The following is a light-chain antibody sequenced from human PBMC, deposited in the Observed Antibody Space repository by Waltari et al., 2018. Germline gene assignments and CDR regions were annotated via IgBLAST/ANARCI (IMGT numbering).Light chain of an antibody. CDR3: QHYVRLPAT. Sequence: EIVLTQSPGTLSLPPGERATHSCRASQSVSRTLAWYQQKPGQAPRLLIFGASNRATGIPDRFSGSGSGTDFSLIITRLEAEDSAMYYCQHYVRLPATFGQGTKVEIK. J-gene: IGKJ1*01. V-gene: IGKV3-20*01. CDR2: GAS. CDR1: QSVSRT.